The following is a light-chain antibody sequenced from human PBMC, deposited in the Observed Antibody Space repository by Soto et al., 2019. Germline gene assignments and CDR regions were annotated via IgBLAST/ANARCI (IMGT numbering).Light chain of an antibody. CDR1: QTVGSY. Sequence: EVVLTQSPATLSLSPGERATLSCRASQTVGSYLAWYQQKPGQAPRLLIYESSNRPTGIPARFSGSGSGTDFTLTISSLEPEDFAVYYCQQRSNWRWTFGQGTKVEIK. V-gene: IGKV3-11*01. CDR2: ESS. CDR3: QQRSNWRWT. J-gene: IGKJ1*01.